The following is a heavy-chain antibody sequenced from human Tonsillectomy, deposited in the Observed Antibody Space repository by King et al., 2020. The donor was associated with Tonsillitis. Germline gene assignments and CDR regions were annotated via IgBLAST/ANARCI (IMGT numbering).Heavy chain of an antibody. CDR3: ARGKDTATPVLEY. CDR2: IYSGGST. J-gene: IGHJ4*02. CDR1: GFTVSSNY. D-gene: IGHD5-18*01. V-gene: IGHV3-53*04. Sequence: VQLVQSGGGLVQPGGSLRLSCAASGFTVSSNYMSWVRQAPGKGLEWVSVIYSGGSTYYADSVKGRFTISRHNSKNTLYLQMNSLRAEDTAVYYCARGKDTATPVLEYWGQGTLVTVSS.